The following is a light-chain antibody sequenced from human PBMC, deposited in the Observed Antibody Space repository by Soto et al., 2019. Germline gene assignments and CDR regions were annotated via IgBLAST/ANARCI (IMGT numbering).Light chain of an antibody. CDR1: KLGSKY. V-gene: IGLV3-1*01. CDR3: QAWDSSTVV. CDR2: QDS. Sequence: SYELTQPPSVSVSPGQTAGITCSGDKLGSKYVCWYQQKPGRSPVVVIYQDSKRPSGIPERFSGSNSENTATLTISGTQAMDEADYYCQAWDSSTVVFGGGTKLTVL. J-gene: IGLJ2*01.